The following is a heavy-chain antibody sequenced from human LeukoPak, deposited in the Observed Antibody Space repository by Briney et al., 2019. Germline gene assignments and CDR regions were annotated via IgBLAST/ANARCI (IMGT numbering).Heavy chain of an antibody. J-gene: IGHJ3*02. V-gene: IGHV3-23*01. CDR1: GFTFSSHG. D-gene: IGHD5-18*01. CDR3: AKDPPTVMANAFHI. CDR2: ISGSGGTT. Sequence: GGSLRLSCAASGFTFSSHGMSWVRQAPGKGLEWVSSISGSGGTTYQADSMKGRFTISRDNSKNTLYLQMNSLRADDTAVYSCAKDPPTVMANAFHIWGQGTMVTVS.